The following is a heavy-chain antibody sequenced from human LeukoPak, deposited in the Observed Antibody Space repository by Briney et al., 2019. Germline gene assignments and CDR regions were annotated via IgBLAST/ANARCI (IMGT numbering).Heavy chain of an antibody. J-gene: IGHJ4*02. V-gene: IGHV3-73*01. CDR1: GFTFSGSA. Sequence: GGSLKLSCAASGFTFSGSAMHWVRQASGKGLEWVGRIRSKANSYASAYAASVKGRFTISRDDSKNTAYLQMNSLKTEDTAVYYCTRHSSGSWPLDYWGQGTLVTVSS. D-gene: IGHD6-13*01. CDR3: TRHSSGSWPLDY. CDR2: IRSKANSYAS.